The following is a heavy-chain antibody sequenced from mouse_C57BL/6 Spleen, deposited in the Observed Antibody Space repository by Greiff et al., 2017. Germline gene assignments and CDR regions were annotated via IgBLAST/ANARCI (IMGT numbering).Heavy chain of an antibody. CDR3: AREGDDYWYFGV. CDR1: GFTFSSYA. V-gene: IGHV5-4*01. Sequence: EVKVVESGGGLVKPGGSLKLSCAASGFTFSSYAMSWVRQTPEKRLEWVATISDGGSYTYYPDNVKGRFTISRDNAKNNLYLQMSHLKSEDTAMYYCAREGDDYWYFGVWGTGTTVTVSS. J-gene: IGHJ1*03. CDR2: ISDGGSYT.